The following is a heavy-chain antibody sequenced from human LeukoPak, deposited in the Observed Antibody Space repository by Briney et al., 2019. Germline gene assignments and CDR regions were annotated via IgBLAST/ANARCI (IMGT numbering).Heavy chain of an antibody. V-gene: IGHV3-30-3*01. CDR1: GFTFSSYA. CDR2: ISYDGSNK. CDR3: AKDGDCSSSICYPHYFDS. D-gene: IGHD2-2*01. Sequence: PGRSLRLSCAASGFTFSSYAMHWVRQAPGKGLEWVAVISYDGSNKYYADSVKGRFTISRDNSKNTLYLQMNSLRAEDTAVYYCAKDGDCSSSICYPHYFDSWGQGTLVTVSS. J-gene: IGHJ4*02.